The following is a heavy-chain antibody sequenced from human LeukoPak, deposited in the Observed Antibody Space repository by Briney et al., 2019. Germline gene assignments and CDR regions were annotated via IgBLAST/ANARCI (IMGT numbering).Heavy chain of an antibody. D-gene: IGHD6-19*01. Sequence: SETLSLTCIVSGGSINSSAYSWGWIRQPPGKGLEWIGSFYYSGFAYYDPSLKSRVTISIDTSKNQLSLSLSSVTAADTAIYYCARATTTTVAGDYWGQGTLVTVSS. CDR3: ARATTTTVAGDY. V-gene: IGHV4-39*07. J-gene: IGHJ4*02. CDR2: FYYSGFA. CDR1: GGSINSSAYS.